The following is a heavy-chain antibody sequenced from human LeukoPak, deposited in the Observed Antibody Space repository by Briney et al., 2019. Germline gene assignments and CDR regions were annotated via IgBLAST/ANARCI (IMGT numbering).Heavy chain of an antibody. D-gene: IGHD6-13*01. V-gene: IGHV1-46*01. J-gene: IGHJ4*02. Sequence: ASVKVSCKASRYTFTSYYMHWVRQAPGQGLEWMGIINPSGGSTSYAQNFQGRVTMTRDTSTSTVYMELSSLRSEDTAVYYCARGPLGSSSWYFLDPYFDYWGQGTLVTVSS. CDR3: ARGPLGSSSWYFLDPYFDY. CDR1: RYTFTSYY. CDR2: INPSGGST.